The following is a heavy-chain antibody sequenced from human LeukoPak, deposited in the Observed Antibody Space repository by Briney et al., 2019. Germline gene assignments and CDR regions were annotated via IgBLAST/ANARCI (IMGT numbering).Heavy chain of an antibody. Sequence: SETLSLTCSVSGGSISSYYWSWIRQPPGKGLEWIGYLYYTGSTKYNPSLKGRVTISADTSKNQIPLKLSSVTAADTAVYYCAREYYGGTFDYWGQGTLVTVSS. D-gene: IGHD4-23*01. CDR3: AREYYGGTFDY. CDR1: GGSISSYY. J-gene: IGHJ4*02. V-gene: IGHV4-59*01. CDR2: LYYTGST.